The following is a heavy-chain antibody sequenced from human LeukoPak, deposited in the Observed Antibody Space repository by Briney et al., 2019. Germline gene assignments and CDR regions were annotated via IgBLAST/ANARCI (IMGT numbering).Heavy chain of an antibody. CDR2: IYESGTT. CDR3: ARGAWATRLAS. CDR1: GESLNSYY. V-gene: IGHV4-34*01. J-gene: IGHJ4*02. D-gene: IGHD2-15*01. Sequence: AETLSLTCAVYGESLNSYYWSWVLQPPGEGLEWIGEIYESGTTKYIPSLKSRLAISMVPSKQQFSLRLSSVAAADTAVYYCARGAWATRLASWGLGTPVIVSS.